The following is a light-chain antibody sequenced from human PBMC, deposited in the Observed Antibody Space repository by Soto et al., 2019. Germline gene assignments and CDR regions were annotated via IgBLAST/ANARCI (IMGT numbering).Light chain of an antibody. J-gene: IGKJ1*01. CDR1: QSVSSSH. V-gene: IGKV3-20*01. CDR3: QQYGTSAGT. Sequence: DIVLTQSPGTLSLSPGERATLSCRXSQSVSSSHLAWYQQHPGQAPRLLIYGATSRATGIPDRFSGSGSGTDCTLTISRLEPEDVAVYYCQQYGTSAGTFGQGTKVDIK. CDR2: GAT.